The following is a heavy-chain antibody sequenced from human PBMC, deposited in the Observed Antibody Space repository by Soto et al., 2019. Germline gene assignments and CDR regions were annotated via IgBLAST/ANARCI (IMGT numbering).Heavy chain of an antibody. CDR1: GFIFSTYS. J-gene: IGHJ6*02. Sequence: EVQLVESGGGMVQPGGSLRLSCAASGFIFSTYSMDWVRQAPGKGLEWVSYISTSTSTIYYADSVNGRFTISRENAKNSLYLQMNSLRDEDTAVYFCARVGRARSDYSSDYYYFSGMDVWGQGTTVTVSS. CDR3: ARVGRARSDYSSDYYYFSGMDV. CDR2: ISTSTSTI. D-gene: IGHD3-3*01. V-gene: IGHV3-48*02.